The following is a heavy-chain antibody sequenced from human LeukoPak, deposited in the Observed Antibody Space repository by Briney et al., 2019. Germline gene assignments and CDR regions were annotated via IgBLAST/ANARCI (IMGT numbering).Heavy chain of an antibody. D-gene: IGHD7-27*01. CDR3: AKDGGLWVSAHWGDS. CDR1: GFTFSSYT. CDR2: ITTSDGNT. J-gene: IGHJ4*02. Sequence: GGSLRLSCAASGFTFSSYTMSWVRQAPGKGLGWVSTITTSDGNTYYADSVKGRFTVSRDNSKNTLFLQMNSLRAEDTAVYYCAKDGGLWVSAHWGDSWGRGTLVTVSS. V-gene: IGHV3-23*01.